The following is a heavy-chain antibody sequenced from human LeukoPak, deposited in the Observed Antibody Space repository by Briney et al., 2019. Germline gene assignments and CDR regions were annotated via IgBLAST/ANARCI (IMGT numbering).Heavy chain of an antibody. V-gene: IGHV1-18*01. J-gene: IGHJ5*02. D-gene: IGHD1-14*01. Sequence: GASVKVSCKASGYTFTSYDINWVRQATGQGLEWMGWISAYNGNTNYAQKLQGRVTMTTDTSTSTAYMELRSLRSDDTAVYYCAVVNQVRFDPWGQGTLVTVSS. CDR2: ISAYNGNT. CDR3: AVVNQVRFDP. CDR1: GYTFTSYD.